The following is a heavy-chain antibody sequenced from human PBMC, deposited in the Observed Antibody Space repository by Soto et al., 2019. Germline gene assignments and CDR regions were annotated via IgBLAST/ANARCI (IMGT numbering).Heavy chain of an antibody. CDR2: ISGSGGSK. D-gene: IGHD1-26*01. CDR3: AKGGWDSGRYYGVDY. J-gene: IGHJ4*02. V-gene: IGHV3-23*01. Sequence: EVQLLESGGGLVQPGGSLRLSCAASGFTFSSYAMSWVRQAPGKGLEWVSGISGSGGSKYYADSVKGRFTISRDKSKNTLYLQMHSLRAEDTAVYYCAKGGWDSGRYYGVDYWGQGTLVTVSS. CDR1: GFTFSSYA.